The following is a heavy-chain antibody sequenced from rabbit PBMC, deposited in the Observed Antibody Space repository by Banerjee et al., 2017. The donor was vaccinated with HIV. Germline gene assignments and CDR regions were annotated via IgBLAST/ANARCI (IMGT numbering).Heavy chain of an antibody. Sequence: QSLEESGGDLVKPGASLTLTCTASGFSFSSSYWICWVRQAPGKGLEWIACIYAGSSGSTYYTSWAKGRFTISKTSSTTVTLQMTSLTAADTATYFCANSDYYNSVMDLWGPGTLVTVS. V-gene: IGHV1S40*01. J-gene: IGHJ6*01. D-gene: IGHD1-1*01. CDR2: IYAGSSGST. CDR1: GFSFSSSYW. CDR3: ANSDYYNSVMDL.